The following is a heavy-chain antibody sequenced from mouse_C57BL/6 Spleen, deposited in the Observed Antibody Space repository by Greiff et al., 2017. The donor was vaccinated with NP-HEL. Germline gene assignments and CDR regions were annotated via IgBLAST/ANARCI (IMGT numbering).Heavy chain of an antibody. D-gene: IGHD1-1*01. V-gene: IGHV1-15*01. CDR1: GYTFTDYE. CDR3: ARSHRYYYGSSEGFAY. CDR2: IDPETGGT. Sequence: QVQLQQPGAELVRPGASVTLSCKASGYTFTDYEMHWVKQTPVHGLEWIGAIDPETGGTAYNEKFKGKATLTADKSSSTAYMQLNSLTSEDSAVYFCARSHRYYYGSSEGFAYWGQGTLVTVSA. J-gene: IGHJ3*01.